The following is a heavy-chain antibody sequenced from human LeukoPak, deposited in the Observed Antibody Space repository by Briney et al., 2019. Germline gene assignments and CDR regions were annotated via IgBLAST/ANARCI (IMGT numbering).Heavy chain of an antibody. CDR3: ARATYGTVAATVFDY. Sequence: GGSLRLSCAASGFSFINAWRSWVRQAPGKGLEWVGRIKSKTDGGTTDYAAPVKGRFTISRDDSKNTLYLQMNSLKTEDTAVYYCARATYGTVAATVFDYWGQGTLVTVSS. CDR2: IKSKTDGGTT. CDR1: GFSFINAW. D-gene: IGHD6-19*01. J-gene: IGHJ4*02. V-gene: IGHV3-15*01.